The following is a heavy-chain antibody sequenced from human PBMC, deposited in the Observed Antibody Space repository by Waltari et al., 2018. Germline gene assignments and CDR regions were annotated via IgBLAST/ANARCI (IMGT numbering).Heavy chain of an antibody. CDR2: INPNSGGT. Sequence: QVQLVQSGAEVKKPGASVKVSCKASGYTFTGYYMHWVRQAPGQGLEWMGWINPNSGGTNYAQKFQGRGTMTRDTSISTAYMELSRLRSDDTAVYYCARDEVGATISYYYYGMDVWGQGTTVTVSS. CDR3: ARDEVGATISYYYYGMDV. CDR1: GYTFTGYY. D-gene: IGHD1-26*01. V-gene: IGHV1-2*02. J-gene: IGHJ6*02.